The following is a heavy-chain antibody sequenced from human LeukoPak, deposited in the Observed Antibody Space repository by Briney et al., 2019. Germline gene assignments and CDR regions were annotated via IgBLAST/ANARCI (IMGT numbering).Heavy chain of an antibody. CDR3: ARLYSNTWYYYDSSGYDYAGS. CDR2: IYYSGST. D-gene: IGHD3-22*01. J-gene: IGHJ4*02. Sequence: NPSETLSLTCTVSGGSISSGTYYWGWIRQSPGKGLEWIGNIYYSGSTYYNPSLKSRVTISVDTSKNQFSLKLSSVTAADTAVYSCARLYSNTWYYYDSSGYDYAGSWGQGTLVTVSS. V-gene: IGHV4-39*01. CDR1: GGSISSGTYY.